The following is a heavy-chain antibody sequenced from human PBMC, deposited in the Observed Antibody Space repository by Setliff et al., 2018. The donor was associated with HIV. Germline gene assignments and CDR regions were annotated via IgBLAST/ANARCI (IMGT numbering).Heavy chain of an antibody. J-gene: IGHJ3*01. V-gene: IGHV4-59*01. CDR3: ARPLTPSYNFWGDAFAV. CDR2: IYYSGGT. CDR1: GGSISAYY. Sequence: PSETLSLTCTVSGGSISAYYWSWIRQPPGKGLEWIGYIYYSGGTTYNPSLKSRVTISVGASKSQFSLNLTSVTVADTAIYYCARPLTPSYNFWGDAFAVWGQGTVVTVSS. D-gene: IGHD3-3*01.